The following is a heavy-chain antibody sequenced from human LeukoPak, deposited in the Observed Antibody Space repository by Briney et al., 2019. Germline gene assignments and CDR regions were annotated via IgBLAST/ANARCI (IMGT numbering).Heavy chain of an antibody. CDR2: INHSGSA. CDR3: ASHSGGYAY. CDR1: GGSFSGYY. V-gene: IGHV4-34*01. Sequence: SETLSLTCAVYGGSFSGYYWSWIRQPPGKGLEWIGEINHSGSANYNPSLKSRVTISVDTSKNQFSLKLSSVTAADTAVYYCASHSGGYAYWGQGTLVTVSS. D-gene: IGHD5-12*01. J-gene: IGHJ4*02.